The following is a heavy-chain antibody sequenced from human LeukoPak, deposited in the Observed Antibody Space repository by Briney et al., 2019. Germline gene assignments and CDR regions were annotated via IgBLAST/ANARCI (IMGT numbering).Heavy chain of an antibody. J-gene: IGHJ5*02. V-gene: IGHV3-11*01. Sequence: PGGSQRLSCAASGFTFSDYYMSWFRQAPGKGLEWVSSISTSDSTTIHYAGSVKGRFSISRDNARNSLYLQMNSLRAEGTAVYYCATSSGSSAWGQGTLVTVSS. CDR3: ATSSGSSA. CDR2: ISTSDSTTI. CDR1: GFTFSDYY. D-gene: IGHD3-10*01.